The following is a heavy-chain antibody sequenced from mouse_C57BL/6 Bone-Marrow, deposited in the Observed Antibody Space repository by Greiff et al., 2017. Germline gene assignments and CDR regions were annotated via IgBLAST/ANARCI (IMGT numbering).Heavy chain of an antibody. Sequence: QVQLQQSGAELVRPGASVKLSCKASGYTFTDYYINWVKQRPGQGLEWIARIYPGSGNTYYNEKFKGKATLTAEKSSSTAYMQLSSLTSEDSAVYFCARGGDYDVGAAMDYWGQGTSVTVSS. CDR2: IYPGSGNT. J-gene: IGHJ4*01. D-gene: IGHD2-4*01. CDR3: ARGGDYDVGAAMDY. CDR1: GYTFTDYY. V-gene: IGHV1-76*01.